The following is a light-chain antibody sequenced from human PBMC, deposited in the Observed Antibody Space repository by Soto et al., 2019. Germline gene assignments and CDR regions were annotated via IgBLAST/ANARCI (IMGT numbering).Light chain of an antibody. CDR2: GKS. V-gene: IGLV1-40*01. CDR1: SSNIGTGYD. CDR3: QSYRSSLSGAV. Sequence: QSVLTQPPSVSGAPGQRVTISCTGSSSNIGTGYDVHWYQQLPGTAPKLLIYGKSNRPSGVPDRFSGSKSGTSASLAITRLQAEDEADSHCQSYRSSLSGAVFGGGTEVTL. J-gene: IGLJ2*01.